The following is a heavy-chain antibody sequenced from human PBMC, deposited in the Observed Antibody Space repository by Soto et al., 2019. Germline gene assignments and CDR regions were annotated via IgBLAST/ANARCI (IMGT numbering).Heavy chain of an antibody. Sequence: EEQLLESGGGLIQPGGSLRLACAASGFTFSSYAMTWVRQAPGKGLEWVSSISFSDGGTYYADTVKGRFTISRDNPKNRLFVQIHCLRVQVTAFYSCVKGVMIFSCRYFEICGRGTLVTVSS. J-gene: IGHJ2*01. CDR2: ISFSDGGT. CDR1: GFTFSSYA. CDR3: VKGVMIFSCRYFEI. V-gene: IGHV3-23*01. D-gene: IGHD3-3*01.